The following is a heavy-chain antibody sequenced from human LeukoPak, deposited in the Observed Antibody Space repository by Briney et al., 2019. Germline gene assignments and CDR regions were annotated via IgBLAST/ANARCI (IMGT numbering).Heavy chain of an antibody. Sequence: PGGSLRLSCAASGFTFSSYAMSWVRQAPGKGLEWVSAISGSGGSTYYAASVKGRFTISRDNSKNTLYLQMNSLRAEDTAVYYCAKEIVVVPAATSAIDYWGQGTLVTVS. CDR2: ISGSGGST. CDR3: AKEIVVVPAATSAIDY. CDR1: GFTFSSYA. D-gene: IGHD2-2*01. V-gene: IGHV3-23*01. J-gene: IGHJ4*02.